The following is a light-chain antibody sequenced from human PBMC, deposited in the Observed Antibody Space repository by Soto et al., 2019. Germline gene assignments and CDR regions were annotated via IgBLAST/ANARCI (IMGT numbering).Light chain of an antibody. CDR2: AAS. CDR3: QQSYTTPRT. CDR1: QSISTS. V-gene: IGKV1-39*01. Sequence: DIQMTQSPSSLSASVGDRVTMTCRASQSISTSLNWYHQKPGKAPKLLIFAASSLQSGVPSRFSGSGSGTDFTLTISSLQPEDFATYYCQQSYTTPRTFGQGTKLEIK. J-gene: IGKJ2*01.